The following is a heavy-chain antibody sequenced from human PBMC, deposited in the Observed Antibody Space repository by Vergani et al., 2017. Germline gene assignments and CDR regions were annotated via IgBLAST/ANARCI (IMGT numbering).Heavy chain of an antibody. CDR3: ARDLPNYDLWSSCGMDV. J-gene: IGHJ6*02. CDR1: GYTFTGYY. Sequence: QVQLVQSGAEVKKPGASVKVSCKASGYTFTGYYMHWVRQAPGQGLEWMGWINPNSGGTNDAQKFQGWVTMTTDTSISTAYMELSRLRSDDTAVYYCARDLPNYDLWSSCGMDVWGQGTTVTVSS. CDR2: INPNSGGT. V-gene: IGHV1-2*04. D-gene: IGHD3-3*01.